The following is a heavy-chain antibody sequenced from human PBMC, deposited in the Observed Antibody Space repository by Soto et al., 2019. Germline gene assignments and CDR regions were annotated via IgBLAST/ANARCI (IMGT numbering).Heavy chain of an antibody. Sequence: LETLSLTCDVSGYSISSSYYWGWIRQPPGKGLEWIGSIYHSGSTYYNSSLKSRVTMSVDTSKNQFSLKLRPVTAADTAVYYCARQWQWLMGGWFDPWGQGTLVTVSS. D-gene: IGHD6-19*01. CDR1: GYSISSSYY. J-gene: IGHJ5*02. V-gene: IGHV4-38-2*01. CDR2: IYHSGST. CDR3: ARQWQWLMGGWFDP.